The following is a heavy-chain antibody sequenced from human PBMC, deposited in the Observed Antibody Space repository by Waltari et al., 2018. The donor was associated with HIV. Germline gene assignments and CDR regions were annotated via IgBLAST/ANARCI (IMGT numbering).Heavy chain of an antibody. J-gene: IGHJ6*02. Sequence: EVQLMESGGGLVQSGGSLRLPFAASGFTFPNDWLRWVRQTPGKGLGGGSDIKDEGSEKDYMGSVKGRLTISRDNAKNAVFLQMNSLRADDTAVYYWARIGTFPHIAAIDFWGQGTTVTVSS. CDR1: GFTFPNDW. CDR2: IKDEGSEK. V-gene: IGHV3-7*01. CDR3: ARIGTFPHIAAIDF. D-gene: IGHD1-26*01.